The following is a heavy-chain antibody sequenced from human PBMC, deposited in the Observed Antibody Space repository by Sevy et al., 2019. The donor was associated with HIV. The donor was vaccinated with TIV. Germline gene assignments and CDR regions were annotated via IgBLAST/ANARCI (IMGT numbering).Heavy chain of an antibody. V-gene: IGHV3-7*01. CDR2: MKQDGSEE. D-gene: IGHD5-18*01. CDR1: GFSFSIYW. Sequence: GGSLRLSCAASGFSFSIYWMSWVRQAPGKGLEWVATMKQDGSEEDYVDSVKGRFTISRDKAKNSLFLQMNSLSAEDTDVYYCVREGLGGYSYSLDYWGHGTLVTVSS. CDR3: VREGLGGYSYSLDY. J-gene: IGHJ4*01.